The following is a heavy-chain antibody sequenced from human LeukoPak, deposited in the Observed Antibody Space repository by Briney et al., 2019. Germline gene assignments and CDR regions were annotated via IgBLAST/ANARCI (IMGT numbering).Heavy chain of an antibody. Sequence: GGSLRLSCAASGFTFSSYWMSWVRQAPGKGLEWVANIKQDGSEKYYVDSVKGRFTISRDNAKNSLYLQMNSLRAEDTAVYHCARDGYCSGGGCYSDDDYWGQGTLVTVSS. CDR1: GFTFSSYW. D-gene: IGHD2-15*01. V-gene: IGHV3-7*01. J-gene: IGHJ4*02. CDR3: ARDGYCSGGGCYSDDDY. CDR2: IKQDGSEK.